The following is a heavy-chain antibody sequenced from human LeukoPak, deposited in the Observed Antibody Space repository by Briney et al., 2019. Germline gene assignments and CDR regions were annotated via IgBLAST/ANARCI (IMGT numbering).Heavy chain of an antibody. Sequence: TGGSLRLSCAASGFTFSSYAMGWVRQAPGKGLEWVSGISGNAGSTYYADSVKGRFTIARDNSKNTLYLQMNGLRAEDTAVYYCARVSHHYNSSSSAPGYWGQGTLVTVSS. J-gene: IGHJ4*02. D-gene: IGHD3-22*01. CDR2: ISGNAGST. V-gene: IGHV3-23*01. CDR1: GFTFSSYA. CDR3: ARVSHHYNSSSSAPGY.